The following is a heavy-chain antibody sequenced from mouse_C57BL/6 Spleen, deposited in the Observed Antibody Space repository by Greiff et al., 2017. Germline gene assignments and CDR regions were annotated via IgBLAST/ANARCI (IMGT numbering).Heavy chain of an antibody. D-gene: IGHD1-1*01. CDR3: AKDYYGSSFDY. J-gene: IGHJ2*01. V-gene: IGHV5-17*01. Sequence: EVKLEESGGGLVKPGGSLKLSCAASGFTFSDYGMHWVRQAPEKGLEWVAYISSGSSTIYYADTVKGRFTISRDNAKNTLFLQMTSLRSEDTAMYYCAKDYYGSSFDYWGQGTTLTVSS. CDR1: GFTFSDYG. CDR2: ISSGSSTI.